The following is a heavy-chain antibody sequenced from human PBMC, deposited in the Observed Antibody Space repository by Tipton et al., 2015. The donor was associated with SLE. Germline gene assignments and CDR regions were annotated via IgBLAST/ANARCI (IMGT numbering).Heavy chain of an antibody. D-gene: IGHD3-16*01. CDR3: AHPLPRGGSSYFHYFGLDV. V-gene: IGHV3-23*01. CDR1: GITSTSHG. J-gene: IGHJ6*02. Sequence: SLRLSCAASGITSTSHGMSWVRQTPGKGLEWVSAISGSGGSTFYADSVKGRFTISRDNSKNTVYLQMDSLRAEDTAVYYCAHPLPRGGSSYFHYFGLDVWGQGTTVTVSS. CDR2: ISGSGGST.